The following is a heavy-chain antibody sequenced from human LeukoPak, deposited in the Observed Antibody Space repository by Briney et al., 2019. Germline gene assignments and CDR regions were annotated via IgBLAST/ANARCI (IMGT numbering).Heavy chain of an antibody. J-gene: IGHJ4*02. V-gene: IGHV3-30-3*01. CDR1: GFTFSSYA. CDR3: AREKGRQCSGGSCYGFDY. CDR2: ISYDGSNK. Sequence: GGSLRLSCAASGFTFSSYAMHWVRQAPGKGLEWVAVISYDGSNKYYADSVKGRFTISRDNSKNTLYLQMNSLRAEDTAVYYCAREKGRQCSGGSCYGFDYWGQGTLVTVSS. D-gene: IGHD2-15*01.